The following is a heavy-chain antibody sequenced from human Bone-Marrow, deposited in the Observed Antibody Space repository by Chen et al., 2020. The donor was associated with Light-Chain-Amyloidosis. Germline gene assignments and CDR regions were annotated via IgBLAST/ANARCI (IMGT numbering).Heavy chain of an antibody. V-gene: IGHV3-48*02. Sequence: EVQLVQSGGGLVQPGGSLRLSCAASGFTFSRYSMNWVRQAPGKGLEWISYMSPDTTTIHYADSVKARFTISRDNAKNSLYLQMNSLRDEDTAFYYCARDYYDFWNGDPWGWFDPWGQGTLVTVSS. J-gene: IGHJ5*02. CDR2: MSPDTTTI. CDR1: GFTFSRYS. CDR3: ARDYYDFWNGDPWGWFDP. D-gene: IGHD3-3*01.